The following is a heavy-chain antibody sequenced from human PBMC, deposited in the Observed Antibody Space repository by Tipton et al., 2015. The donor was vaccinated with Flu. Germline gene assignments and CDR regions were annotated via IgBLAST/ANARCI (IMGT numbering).Heavy chain of an antibody. Sequence: EASGFGFSNFWMTWVRQTPGKGLEWVATINHDGYEIYYVDSVRGRFSISRDNSENSLYLLMTSLRVEDTAVYFCSRDKIRDSEYGTVFDFWGQGAPVTVSS. V-gene: IGHV3-7*01. CDR1: GFGFSNFW. D-gene: IGHD2/OR15-2a*01. J-gene: IGHJ4*02. CDR2: INHDGYEI. CDR3: SRDKIRDSEYGTVFDF.